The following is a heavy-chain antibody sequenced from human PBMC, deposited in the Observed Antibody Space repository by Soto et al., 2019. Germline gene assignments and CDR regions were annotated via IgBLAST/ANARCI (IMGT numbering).Heavy chain of an antibody. CDR1: CGPLTHVTHS. V-gene: IGHV4-30-2*01. Sequence: PSGTPSPTRAVSCGPLTHVTHSGNWIRQPPGKGLEWIGSILPSGTTYYNPSLKSRASISIDVSKNQFSLNLRSLTAADTAVYYCARGREFDSWGQGTLVTVS. J-gene: IGHJ4*02. CDR2: ILPSGTT. CDR3: ARGREFDS.